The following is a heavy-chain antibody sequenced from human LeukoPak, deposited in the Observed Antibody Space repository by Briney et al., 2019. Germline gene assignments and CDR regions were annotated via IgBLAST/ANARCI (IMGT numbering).Heavy chain of an antibody. D-gene: IGHD6-13*01. V-gene: IGHV4-39*07. CDR2: IYYSGST. Sequence: PSETLSLTCTVSGGSISSSSYYWGWIRQPPGKGLEWIGSIYYSGSTYYNPSLKSRVTISVDTSKNQFSLKLSSVTAADTAVYYCARSIAAAGTSLGSHFDYWGQGTLVTVSS. CDR3: ARSIAAAGTSLGSHFDY. CDR1: GGSISSSSYY. J-gene: IGHJ4*02.